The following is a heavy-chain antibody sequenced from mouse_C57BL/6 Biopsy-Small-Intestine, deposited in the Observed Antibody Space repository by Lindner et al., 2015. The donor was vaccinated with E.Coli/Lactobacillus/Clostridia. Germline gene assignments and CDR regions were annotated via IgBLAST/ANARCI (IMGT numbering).Heavy chain of an antibody. J-gene: IGHJ2*01. CDR2: IYPDNGGN. V-gene: IGHV1-34*01. CDR3: TRSLLRSQSYFDY. CDR1: GYTFTDYY. Sequence: VQLQESGPELVKPGASVKMSCKVSGYTFTDYYMHWVKQSHGKSLEWIGYIYPDNGGNGYNQKFKDKATLTVDESSSTAYMELRSLTSEDSAVYYCTRSLLRSQSYFDYWGQGTTLTVSS. D-gene: IGHD1-1*01.